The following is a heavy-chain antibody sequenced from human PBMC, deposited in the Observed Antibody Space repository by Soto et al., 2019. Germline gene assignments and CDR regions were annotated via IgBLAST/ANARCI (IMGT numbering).Heavy chain of an antibody. CDR1: GYTFTSYA. CDR2: INAGNGNT. Sequence: QVQLVQSGAEVKKPGASVKVSCKASGYTFTSYAMHWVRQAPGQRLEWMGWINAGNGNTKYSQKFQGRVTITRDTSASTAYMALSSLRSEDTAVYYCARKGNGDYAVDYWGQGTLVTVSS. V-gene: IGHV1-3*01. CDR3: ARKGNGDYAVDY. J-gene: IGHJ4*02. D-gene: IGHD4-17*01.